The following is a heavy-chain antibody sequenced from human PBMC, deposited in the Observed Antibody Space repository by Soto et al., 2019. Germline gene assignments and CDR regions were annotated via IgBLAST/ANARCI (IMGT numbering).Heavy chain of an antibody. J-gene: IGHJ4*02. CDR3: AREVQVHTPAFVY. Sequence: QVQLVQSGAEMKKPGSSVKVSCQSSGGTFNTYAMNWVRQAPGQGTEWMGDISPMFGAANYAPKFQGRVTLTADESTGTSYMQLSSLTSEDTALYVCAREVQVHTPAFVYWGQGTLVTVSS. V-gene: IGHV1-69*19. CDR1: GGTFNTYA. D-gene: IGHD3-10*01. CDR2: ISPMFGAA.